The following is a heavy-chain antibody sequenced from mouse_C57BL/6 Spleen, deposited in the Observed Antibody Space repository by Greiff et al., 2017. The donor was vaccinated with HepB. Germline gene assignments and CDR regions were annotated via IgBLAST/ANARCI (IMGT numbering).Heavy chain of an antibody. CDR2: IDPSDSYT. D-gene: IGHD1-1*01. J-gene: IGHJ4*01. CDR3: ARAYGSSYEAMDY. CDR1: GYTFTSYW. Sequence: QVQLQQSGAELVKPGASVKLSCKASGYTFTSYWMQWVKQRPGQGLEWIGEIDPSDSYTNYNQKFKGKATLTVDTTSSTAYMQLSSLTSEDSAVCYCARAYGSSYEAMDYWGQGTSVTVSS. V-gene: IGHV1-50*01.